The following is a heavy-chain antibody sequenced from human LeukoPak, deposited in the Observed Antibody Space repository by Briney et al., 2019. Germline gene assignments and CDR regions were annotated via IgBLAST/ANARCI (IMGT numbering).Heavy chain of an antibody. V-gene: IGHV4-30-2*01. Sequence: TLSLTCVVSGISITSDTYCWSWIRQPPGKGLEWIGYILHSGSTYFNPSLKSRVTISIDTSKSQFSLKLSSVTAADTAVYYCARTRDFWSGYFDYWGQGTLVTASS. CDR1: GISITSDTYC. CDR3: ARTRDFWSGYFDY. D-gene: IGHD3-3*01. J-gene: IGHJ4*02. CDR2: ILHSGST.